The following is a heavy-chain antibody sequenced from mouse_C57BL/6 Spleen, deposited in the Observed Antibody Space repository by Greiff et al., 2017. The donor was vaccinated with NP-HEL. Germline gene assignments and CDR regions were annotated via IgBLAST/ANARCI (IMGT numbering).Heavy chain of an antibody. CDR2: IYPGDGDT. CDR1: GYAFSSSW. D-gene: IGHD2-4*01. CDR3: ASPGDYDAFDY. V-gene: IGHV1-82*01. J-gene: IGHJ2*01. Sequence: QVQLKQSGPELVKPGASVKISCKASGYAFSSSWMNWVKQRPGKGLEWIGRIYPGDGDTNYNGKFKGKATLTADKSSSTAYMQLSSLTSEDSAVYFCASPGDYDAFDYWGQGTTLPVSS.